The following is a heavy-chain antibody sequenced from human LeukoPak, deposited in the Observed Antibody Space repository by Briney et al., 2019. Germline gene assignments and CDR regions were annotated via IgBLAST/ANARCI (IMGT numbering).Heavy chain of an antibody. Sequence: PGRSLRLSCAASVFTVSSNYMSWVRGAPGKGLEWGSVIYSGGSTYYADSVKGRFTISRDNSKNTLYLQMNSLRAEDTAVYYCARSQNTYSSFFDYWGQGTLVTVSS. V-gene: IGHV3-66*01. CDR1: VFTVSSNY. CDR2: IYSGGST. CDR3: ARSQNTYSSFFDY. D-gene: IGHD6-19*01. J-gene: IGHJ4*02.